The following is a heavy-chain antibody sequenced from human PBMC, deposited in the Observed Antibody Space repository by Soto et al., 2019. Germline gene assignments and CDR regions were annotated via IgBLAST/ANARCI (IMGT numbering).Heavy chain of an antibody. D-gene: IGHD2-2*01. Sequence: EVQLLESGGGLVQPGGSLRLSCAASGFTFSSYIMTWVRQAPGKGLEWGSVISGGGGTTHYADSVKGRFTISRDNSKNTLYLPMHSLRAEDTAVYYCAKNIVVVPSTIDRDWFDPWGQGTLVTVSS. CDR2: ISGGGGTT. CDR3: AKNIVVVPSTIDRDWFDP. V-gene: IGHV3-23*01. CDR1: GFTFSSYI. J-gene: IGHJ5*02.